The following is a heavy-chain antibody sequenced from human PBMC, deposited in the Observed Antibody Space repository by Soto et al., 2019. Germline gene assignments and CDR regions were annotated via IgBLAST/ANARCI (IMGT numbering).Heavy chain of an antibody. V-gene: IGHV1-8*01. CDR3: VRMGHHTL. CDR1: GYTFTSYD. J-gene: IGHJ3*01. D-gene: IGHD2-2*02. Sequence: QVQLVQSGAEVKKPGASVKVSCKASGYTFTSYDINWVRQDTGQGLEWMGWMNPNSGYTGYTQKFQGRVTMTRDTSITTAYMELSSLRSDDTAVYYCVRMGHHTLWGQGTMVTVSS. CDR2: MNPNSGYT.